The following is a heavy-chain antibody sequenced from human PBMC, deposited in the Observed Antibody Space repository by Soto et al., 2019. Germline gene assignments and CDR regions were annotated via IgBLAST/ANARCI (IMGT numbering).Heavy chain of an antibody. CDR2: IWYDGSNK. CDR1: GFTFSSYG. CDR3: ARGPRWGSYRLNYYYGMDV. Sequence: GGSLRLSCAASGFTFSSYGMHWVRQAPGKGLEWVAVIWYDGSNKYYADSVKGRFTISRDNSKNTLYLQMNSLRAEDTAVYYCARGPRWGSYRLNYYYGMDVWGQGTTVTVSS. V-gene: IGHV3-33*01. J-gene: IGHJ6*02. D-gene: IGHD3-16*02.